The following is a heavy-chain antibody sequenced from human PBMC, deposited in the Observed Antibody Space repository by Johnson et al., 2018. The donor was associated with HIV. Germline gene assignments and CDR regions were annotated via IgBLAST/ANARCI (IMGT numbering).Heavy chain of an antibody. CDR2: ISYYGSNK. D-gene: IGHD3-22*01. J-gene: IGHJ3*02. V-gene: IGHV3-30*18. Sequence: QVQLVESGGGVVQPGKSLTLSCVVSGLSFSNFGIHWVRQAPGKWLEWVAVISYYGSNKYYADSVKGRFTISRDDSKNTLYLQMNSLTAEDTAVYYWAKDFYHYDSSGYSAFDMWGQGTMVTVSS. CDR3: AKDFYHYDSSGYSAFDM. CDR1: GLSFSNFG.